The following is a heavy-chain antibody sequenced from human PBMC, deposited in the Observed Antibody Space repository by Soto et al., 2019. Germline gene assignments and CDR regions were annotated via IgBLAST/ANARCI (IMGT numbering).Heavy chain of an antibody. J-gene: IGHJ5*02. CDR3: LRVFERSAIAP. CDR2: PSYTGDT. D-gene: IGHD3-3*01. Sequence: PSETLSPTCAVLDASTVSADSSWFWMRRRRGKGLEWIGYPSYTGDTYYTHSLRSRVTISAHTSENKFSLTLKSVTAVNTHVHFCLRVFERSAIAPWGQGTSVTVS. CDR1: DASTVSADSS. V-gene: IGHV4-30-4*02.